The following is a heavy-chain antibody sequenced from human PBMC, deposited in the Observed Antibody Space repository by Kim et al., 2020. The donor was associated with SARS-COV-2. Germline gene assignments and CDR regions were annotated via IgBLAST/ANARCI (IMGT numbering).Heavy chain of an antibody. CDR1: GGSISSGSYY. CDR2: IYTSGST. J-gene: IGHJ6*02. Sequence: SETLSLTCTVSGGSISSGSYYWSWIRQPAGKGLEWIGRIYTSGSTNYNPSLKSRVTISVDTSKNQFSLKLSSVTAADTAVYYCAREEGYCSGGSCYPAYYYYGMDVWGQGTTVTVSS. V-gene: IGHV4-61*02. D-gene: IGHD2-15*01. CDR3: AREEGYCSGGSCYPAYYYYGMDV.